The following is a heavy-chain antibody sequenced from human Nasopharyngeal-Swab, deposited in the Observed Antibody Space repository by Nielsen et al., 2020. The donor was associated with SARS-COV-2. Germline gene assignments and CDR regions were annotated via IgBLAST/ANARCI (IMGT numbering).Heavy chain of an antibody. D-gene: IGHD3-10*01. Sequence: GESLKISCAASGFTFSDYYMSWIRQAPGKGLEWVSHISSSGSTIPYTDSVEGRFTISRDNAKNSLYLQLNSLRAEDTAVYYCATDGDQYYYGSGSYGYWGQGTPVTVSS. CDR1: GFTFSDYY. V-gene: IGHV3-11*04. J-gene: IGHJ4*02. CDR3: ATDGDQYYYGSGSYGY. CDR2: ISSSGSTI.